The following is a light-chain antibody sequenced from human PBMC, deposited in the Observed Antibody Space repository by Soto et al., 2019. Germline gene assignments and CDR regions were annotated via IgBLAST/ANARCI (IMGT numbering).Light chain of an antibody. Sequence: EIVLTQSPGTLSLSPGESATLFCRASQTVSSSCLAWYQQKPGQAPRLLIYGVSSRATGIPDRFSGSGSRTDFTLTISRLQPEDFAVYYCQHYDNSAALTFGGGTNVEIK. CDR2: GVS. V-gene: IGKV3-20*01. CDR3: QHYDNSAALT. CDR1: QTVSSSC. J-gene: IGKJ4*01.